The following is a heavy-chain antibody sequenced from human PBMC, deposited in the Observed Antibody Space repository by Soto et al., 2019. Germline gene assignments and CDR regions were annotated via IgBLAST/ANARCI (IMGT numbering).Heavy chain of an antibody. V-gene: IGHV3-23*01. CDR1: GFPFNSYA. J-gene: IGHJ4*02. D-gene: IGHD3-10*01. Sequence: EVRLLESGGGSVQPGGSLRLSCSASGFPFNSYAMSWVRQAPGKGLEWVSGISGSGGNTYYADSVKGRYTISRDNPKNTLYLRMNSLRAEDTAVYYCVKREARGSGSPYWGQGPLVTVSS. CDR3: VKREARGSGSPY. CDR2: ISGSGGNT.